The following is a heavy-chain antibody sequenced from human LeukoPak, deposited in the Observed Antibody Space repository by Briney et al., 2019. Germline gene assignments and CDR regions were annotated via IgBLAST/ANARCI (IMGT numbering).Heavy chain of an antibody. CDR1: GCTFTGYY. V-gene: IGHV1-69*05. CDR2: IIPIFGTA. J-gene: IGHJ3*02. D-gene: IGHD3-22*01. Sequence: SVKVSCKASGCTFTGYYMHWVRQAPGQGLEWMGRIIPIFGTANYAQKFQGRVTITTDESTSTAYMELSSLRSEDTAVYYCARDQAITMIVDRAFDIWGQGTMVTVSS. CDR3: ARDQAITMIVDRAFDI.